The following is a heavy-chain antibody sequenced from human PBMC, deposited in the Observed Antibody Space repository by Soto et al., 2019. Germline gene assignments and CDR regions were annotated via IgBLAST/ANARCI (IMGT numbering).Heavy chain of an antibody. CDR3: ARSTIRYFDWLAADYYYGMDV. J-gene: IGHJ6*02. CDR1: GFTFSSYG. CDR2: IWYDGSNK. Sequence: QVQLVESGGGVVQPGRSLRLSCAASGFTFSSYGMHWVRQAPGKGLEWVAVIWYDGSNKYYADSVKGRFTISRDNSKNSLYLQMNSLRAEDTALYYCARSTIRYFDWLAADYYYGMDVWGQGTTVTVYS. D-gene: IGHD3-9*01. V-gene: IGHV3-33*01.